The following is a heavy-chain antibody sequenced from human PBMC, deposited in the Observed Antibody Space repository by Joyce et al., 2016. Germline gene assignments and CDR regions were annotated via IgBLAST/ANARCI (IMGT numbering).Heavy chain of an antibody. CDR1: GFTFSIYN. CDR2: ISPDESYK. V-gene: IGHV3-30*04. Sequence: QVQLVESGGGVVQPGRSLRLSCAASGFTFSIYNFHWVRQAPGNGLEWVAVISPDESYKFSAYSVKGRFTISRDISKNTLYLQMNSLRPEDTAVYFCARQTESSGLGYWGRGTPVTVSS. CDR3: ARQTESSGLGY. J-gene: IGHJ4*02. D-gene: IGHD3-22*01.